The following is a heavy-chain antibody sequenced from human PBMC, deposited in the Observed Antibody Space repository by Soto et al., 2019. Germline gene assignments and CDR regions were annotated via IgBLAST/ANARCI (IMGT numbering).Heavy chain of an antibody. CDR2: IFYSGST. CDR3: ERAGDRSLEVDY. Sequence: QLQLQESGPGLVKPSETLSLTCTVSGGSISSYYWSWIRQPPGKGLEWIGYIFYSGSTHYNPSLKSRVTISVDTAKNKFSLKLSSVTAADTAVYYCERAGDRSLEVDYWGQGTLVTVSS. J-gene: IGHJ4*02. CDR1: GGSISSYY. D-gene: IGHD3-16*01. V-gene: IGHV4-59*01.